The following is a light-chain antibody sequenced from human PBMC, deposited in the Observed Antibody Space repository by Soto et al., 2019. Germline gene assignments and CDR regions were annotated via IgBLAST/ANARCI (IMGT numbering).Light chain of an antibody. CDR3: QQYNNYLT. V-gene: IGKV1-5*01. CDR2: EAS. CDR1: QSISRT. J-gene: IGKJ3*01. Sequence: DIQMTQSPPTLSASVGDRVTITCRASQSISRTLAWYQQKPGKAPKLLIFEASTLESGVPSRFSGSGSGTEFTLTVSSLHPDDFATYYCQQYNNYLTFGPGTKVDIK.